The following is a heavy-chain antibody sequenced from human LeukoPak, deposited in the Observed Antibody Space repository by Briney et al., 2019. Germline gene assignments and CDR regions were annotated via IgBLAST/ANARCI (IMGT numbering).Heavy chain of an antibody. CDR2: IWYDGSNN. Sequence: PGGSLRLSCAASGFTFSSYGMHWVRQAPGKGLEWVAVIWYDGSNNYYADSVKGRFTISRENSKNTLYLQMHSLRAEDTGVYYCATGVRPPDSWGRGTLVTVSS. V-gene: IGHV3-33*01. D-gene: IGHD3-22*01. J-gene: IGHJ4*02. CDR3: ATGVRPPDS. CDR1: GFTFSSYG.